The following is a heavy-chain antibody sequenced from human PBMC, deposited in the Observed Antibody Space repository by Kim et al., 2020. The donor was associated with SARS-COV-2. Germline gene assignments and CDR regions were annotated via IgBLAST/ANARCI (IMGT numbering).Heavy chain of an antibody. J-gene: IGHJ4*02. Sequence: VSVKSRITINPDTSKNQFSLQLNSVTPEDTAVYYCARGGWSSSWYVHFDYWGQGTLVTVSS. V-gene: IGHV6-1*01. D-gene: IGHD6-13*01. CDR3: ARGGWSSSWYVHFDY.